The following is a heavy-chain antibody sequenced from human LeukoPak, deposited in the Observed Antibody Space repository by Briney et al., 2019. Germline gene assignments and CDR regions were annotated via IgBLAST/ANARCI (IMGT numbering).Heavy chain of an antibody. D-gene: IGHD3-3*01. CDR1: GFTFSTYW. CDR3: ARKDFWSGYHLDY. V-gene: IGHV3-74*01. J-gene: IGHJ4*02. CDR2: ISTDGSVT. Sequence: GGSLRLSCAASGFTFSTYWMHRVRRAPGKGLVWVSRISTDGSVTSYADSVKGRFTISRDNAKNSLYLQMNSLRAEDTAVYYCARKDFWSGYHLDYWGQGTLVTVSS.